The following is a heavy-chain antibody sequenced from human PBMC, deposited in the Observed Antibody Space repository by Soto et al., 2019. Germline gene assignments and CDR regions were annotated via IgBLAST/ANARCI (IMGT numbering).Heavy chain of an antibody. Sequence: ASVKVSCKASGYTFISYGIGWVRRAPGQGLEWMGWISAYNGNTNYAQKLQGRVTMTTDTSTSTAYMELRSLRSDDTAVYYCATWAVYDSSGFDYWGQGTLVTVSS. CDR1: GYTFISYG. D-gene: IGHD3-22*01. CDR2: ISAYNGNT. J-gene: IGHJ4*02. V-gene: IGHV1-18*01. CDR3: ATWAVYDSSGFDY.